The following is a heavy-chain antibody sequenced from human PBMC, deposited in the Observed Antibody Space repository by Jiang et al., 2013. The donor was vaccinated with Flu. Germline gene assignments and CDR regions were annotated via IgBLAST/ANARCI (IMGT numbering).Heavy chain of an antibody. Sequence: VQLVESGGGVVQPGRSLRLSCAASGFTFSNYGMHWVRQAPGKGLEWVAAIWYDGSDKYYAGSVKGRFSLSRDNTKSTLNLQMNSLRAEDTAMYYCARDPWNFDFWGQGTLVTVSS. CDR2: IWYDGSDK. CDR3: ARDPWNFDF. D-gene: IGHD5-12*01. CDR1: GFTFSNYG. J-gene: IGHJ4*02. V-gene: IGHV3-33*01.